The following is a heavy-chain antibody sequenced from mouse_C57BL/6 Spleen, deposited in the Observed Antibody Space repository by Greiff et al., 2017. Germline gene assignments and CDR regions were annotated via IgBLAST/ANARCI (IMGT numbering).Heavy chain of an antibody. CDR3: ARGVYYRGDYYAMDY. CDR1: GYAFTNYL. J-gene: IGHJ4*01. V-gene: IGHV1-54*01. Sequence: QVQLQQSGAELVRPGTSVKVSCKASGYAFTNYLIEWVKQRPGQGLEWIGVINPGSGGTNYNEKFKGKATLTADKSSSTAYMQLSSLTSEDSAVYFCARGVYYRGDYYAMDYWGQGTSVTVSS. D-gene: IGHD2-12*01. CDR2: INPGSGGT.